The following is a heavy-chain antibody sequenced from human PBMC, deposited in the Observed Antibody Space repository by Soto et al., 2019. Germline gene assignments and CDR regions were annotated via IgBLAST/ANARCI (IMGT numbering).Heavy chain of an antibody. CDR1: GVPISTDDYY. CDR2: IYYTGST. D-gene: IGHD4-17*01. Sequence: SETLSLTCTVSGVPISTDDYYWTWIRQPPGKGLEWIGYIYYTGSTYYNPSLKSRLSISVDTSKNQFSLSLHSVTAADTAVYYCARGGGEYDYWGPGTLVTVSS. CDR3: ARGGGEYDY. J-gene: IGHJ4*02. V-gene: IGHV4-30-4*01.